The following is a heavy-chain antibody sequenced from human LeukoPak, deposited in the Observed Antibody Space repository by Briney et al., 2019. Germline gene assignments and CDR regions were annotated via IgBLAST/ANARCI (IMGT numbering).Heavy chain of an antibody. D-gene: IGHD6-13*01. J-gene: IGHJ5*02. CDR3: AKDEYSSSWLGWFDP. V-gene: IGHV3-30*02. Sequence: GGSLRLSCAASGFTFSTYGMYWVRQAPGKGLEWVAFIRYDGSNTYYADSVKGRFTISRDNSQSTLSLQMHSLRAEDTAVYYCAKDEYSSSWLGWFDPWGQGTLVTVSS. CDR2: IRYDGSNT. CDR1: GFTFSTYG.